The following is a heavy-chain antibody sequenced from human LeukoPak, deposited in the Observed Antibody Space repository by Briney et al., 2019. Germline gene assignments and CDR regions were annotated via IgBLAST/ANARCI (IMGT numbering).Heavy chain of an antibody. CDR2: LSGSGTTT. CDR3: TKDYDTVGYYSSDY. Sequence: PGGSLRLSCAASGFTFSDYAMSWVRQVPGKGLEWASTLSGSGTTTFYANSVKGRFTISRDSPKNTLYLQMNSLRAADTALYYCTKDYDTVGYYSSDYWGQGTLVTVSS. J-gene: IGHJ4*02. D-gene: IGHD3-22*01. V-gene: IGHV3-23*01. CDR1: GFTFSDYA.